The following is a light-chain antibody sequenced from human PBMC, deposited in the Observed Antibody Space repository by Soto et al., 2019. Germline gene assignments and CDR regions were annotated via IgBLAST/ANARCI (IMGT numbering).Light chain of an antibody. CDR1: QSISNY. Sequence: DIQMAQSPSSLSASVGDRVTITCRASQSISNYLNWYQQKSGEVPKLLIYAASRLHSGVPSRFSGSGSGTDFTLTISSLQPEDFATYYCQPTYSTFGQGTKVELK. CDR2: AAS. J-gene: IGKJ1*01. CDR3: QPTYST. V-gene: IGKV1-39*01.